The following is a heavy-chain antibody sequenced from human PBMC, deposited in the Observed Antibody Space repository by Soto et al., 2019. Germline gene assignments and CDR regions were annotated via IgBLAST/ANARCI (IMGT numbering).Heavy chain of an antibody. D-gene: IGHD2-2*01. V-gene: IGHV3-48*03. CDR2: ISSSGSTI. Sequence: EVQLVESGGGLVQPGGSLRLSCAASGFTFSSYEMNWVRQAPGKGLEWVSYISSSGSTIYYADSVKGRFTISRDNAKNSLYLQMNSLRAEDTAVYYCARVTRRALGYCSSTSCQTDAFDIWGQGTMVTVSS. CDR1: GFTFSSYE. CDR3: ARVTRRALGYCSSTSCQTDAFDI. J-gene: IGHJ3*02.